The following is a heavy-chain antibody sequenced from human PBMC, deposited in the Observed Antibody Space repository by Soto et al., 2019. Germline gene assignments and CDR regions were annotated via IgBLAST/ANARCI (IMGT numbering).Heavy chain of an antibody. Sequence: SETLSLTCTVSGDSISSYYWSWIRQPPGKGLEWIGYIYYSGSTNYNPSLKSRVTISVDTSKNQFSLKLSSVTAADTAVYYCARGIAGYRFVWGQGTLVTVSS. J-gene: IGHJ4*02. CDR1: GDSISSYY. V-gene: IGHV4-59*01. CDR2: IYYSGST. CDR3: ARGIAGYRFV. D-gene: IGHD5-18*01.